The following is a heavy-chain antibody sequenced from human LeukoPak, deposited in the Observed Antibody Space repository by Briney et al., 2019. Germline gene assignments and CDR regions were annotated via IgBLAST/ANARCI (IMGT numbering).Heavy chain of an antibody. V-gene: IGHV3-7*03. D-gene: IGHD4-17*01. J-gene: IGHJ4*02. CDR2: IKRDGSEK. CDR1: GFTFSSYW. Sequence: GGSLRLSCAASGFTFSSYWMSWVRQAPGKGLEWVANIKRDGSEKYYVDSVEGRFTISRDNAKNSLYLQMNSLRAEDTAVYYCARRPFYGDSYYFDYWGQGTLVTVSS. CDR3: ARRPFYGDSYYFDY.